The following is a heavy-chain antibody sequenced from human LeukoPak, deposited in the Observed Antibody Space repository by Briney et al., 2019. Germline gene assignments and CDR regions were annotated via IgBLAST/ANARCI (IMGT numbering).Heavy chain of an antibody. Sequence: PGRSLRLSCAASGFTFSSYGMHWVRQAPGMGLEWVAIISYDGSNQYYADSVKGRFTISRDNSKNTLYLQMNSLRAEDTAVYYCARWGRAFDIWGQGTVVTASS. CDR1: GFTFSSYG. CDR2: ISYDGSNQ. D-gene: IGHD7-27*01. CDR3: ARWGRAFDI. V-gene: IGHV3-30*03. J-gene: IGHJ3*02.